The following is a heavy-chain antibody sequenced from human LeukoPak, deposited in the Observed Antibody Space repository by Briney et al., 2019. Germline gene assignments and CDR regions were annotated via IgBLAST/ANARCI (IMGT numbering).Heavy chain of an antibody. J-gene: IGHJ5*02. CDR1: GYTFTGYY. V-gene: IGHV1-2*06. D-gene: IGHD1-26*01. CDR2: INPNSGGT. CDR3: ARDLSPVPPPWSGSYYGNWFDP. Sequence: ASVKVSCKASGYTFTGYYMHWVRQAPGQGLEWMGRINPNSGGTNYAQKFQGRVTMTRDTSISTAYMELSRLRSDDTAVYYCARDLSPVPPPWSGSYYGNWFDPWGQGTLVTVSS.